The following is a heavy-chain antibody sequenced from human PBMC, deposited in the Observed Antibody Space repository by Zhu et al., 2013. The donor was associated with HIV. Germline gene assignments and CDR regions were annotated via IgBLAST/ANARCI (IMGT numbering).Heavy chain of an antibody. CDR3: ATTPFITDGPRV. CDR1: GFSFTSQY. CDR2: INPPGSIT. Sequence: QVQLVQSGAEVRKPGASVKISCTAGGFSFTSQYVHWVRQVPGQGLEWIGVINPPGSITKHAQRFQGRLTLTRDTSTSPVYMALTSLTSHDTAIYFCATTPFITDGPRVWGQGTLVTVSS. J-gene: IGHJ4*02. V-gene: IGHV1-46*01. D-gene: IGHD3-10*01.